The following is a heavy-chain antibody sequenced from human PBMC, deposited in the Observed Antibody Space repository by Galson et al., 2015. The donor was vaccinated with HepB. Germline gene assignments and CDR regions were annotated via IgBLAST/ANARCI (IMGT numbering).Heavy chain of an antibody. J-gene: IGHJ4*02. CDR1: GYSFTSYW. D-gene: IGHD4-17*01. CDR2: IYPGDSDT. CDR3: ARLGMSPDYVSSLGDY. V-gene: IGHV5-51*03. Sequence: QSGAEVKKPGESLKISCKGSGYSFTSYWIGWVRQMPGKGLEWMGIIYPGDSDTRYSPSFQGQVTISADKSISTAYLQWSSLKASDTAMYYCARLGMSPDYVSSLGDYWGQGTLVTVSS.